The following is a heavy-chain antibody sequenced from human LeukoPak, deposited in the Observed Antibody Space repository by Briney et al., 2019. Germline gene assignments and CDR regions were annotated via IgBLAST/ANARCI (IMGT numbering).Heavy chain of an antibody. Sequence: PSETLSLTCTVSGGSISSYYWSWIRQPPGKGLEWIGYIYYSGSTNYNPSLKSRVTISVDTSKNQFSLKLSSVTAADTAVYYCARRGYSYGYGNGYWGQGTLVSVSS. V-gene: IGHV4-59*12. J-gene: IGHJ4*02. CDR1: GGSISSYY. D-gene: IGHD5-18*01. CDR2: IYYSGST. CDR3: ARRGYSYGYGNGY.